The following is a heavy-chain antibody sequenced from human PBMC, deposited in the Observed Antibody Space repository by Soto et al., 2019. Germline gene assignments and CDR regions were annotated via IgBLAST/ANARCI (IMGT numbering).Heavy chain of an antibody. V-gene: IGHV1-18*01. CDR3: AVVAAAGVYYGMDV. CDR1: GYTFTTYG. Sequence: AASVKVSCKASGYTFTTYGISWVRQAPGQGLEWMGWISADNGNTNYVQKLQGRVTITRDMSTSTAYMELSSLRSEDTAVYYCAVVAAAGVYYGMDVWGQGTTVTVSS. D-gene: IGHD6-13*01. J-gene: IGHJ6*02. CDR2: ISADNGNT.